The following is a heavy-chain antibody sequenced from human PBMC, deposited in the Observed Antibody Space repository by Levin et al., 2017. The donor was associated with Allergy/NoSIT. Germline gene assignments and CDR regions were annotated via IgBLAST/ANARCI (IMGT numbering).Heavy chain of an antibody. CDR2: ISGSGGST. D-gene: IGHD3-10*01. J-gene: IGHJ3*02. CDR1: GFTFSRHA. V-gene: IGHV3-23*01. Sequence: GGSLRLSCAASGFTFSRHAMSWVRQAPGKGLEWVSGISGSGGSTYYADSVKGRFTISRDNSKNTLYLQMNSLRAEDTASYYCAKDASLTHSHGSGSNMNWVDALDIWGRGTMVTVSS. CDR3: AKDASLTHSHGSGSNMNWVDALDI.